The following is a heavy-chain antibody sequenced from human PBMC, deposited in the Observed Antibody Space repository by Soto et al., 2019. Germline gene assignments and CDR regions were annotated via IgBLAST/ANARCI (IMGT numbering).Heavy chain of an antibody. D-gene: IGHD3-3*01. J-gene: IGHJ5*02. Sequence: GGSLRLSCAASGFTFDDYTMHWVRQAPGKGLEWVSLISWDGGSTYYADSVKGRFTISRDNSKNSLYLQMNSLRTEDTALYYCAKAGRFLEWLFDWFDPRGQGTLVTVSS. V-gene: IGHV3-43*01. CDR2: ISWDGGST. CDR1: GFTFDDYT. CDR3: AKAGRFLEWLFDWFDP.